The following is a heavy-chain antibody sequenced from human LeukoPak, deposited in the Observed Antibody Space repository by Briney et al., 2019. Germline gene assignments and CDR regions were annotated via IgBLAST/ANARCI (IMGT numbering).Heavy chain of an antibody. D-gene: IGHD3-10*01. V-gene: IGHV3-30*02. J-gene: IGHJ4*02. CDR3: AKDDYPTYGSGSYHY. Sequence: GGSLRLSCAASGFTFSSYGMHWVRQAPGKGLEWVAFIRYDGSNKYYADSVKGRFTISRDNSKNTLYLQMNSLRAEDTAVYYCAKDDYPTYGSGSYHYWGQGTLVTVSS. CDR2: IRYDGSNK. CDR1: GFTFSSYG.